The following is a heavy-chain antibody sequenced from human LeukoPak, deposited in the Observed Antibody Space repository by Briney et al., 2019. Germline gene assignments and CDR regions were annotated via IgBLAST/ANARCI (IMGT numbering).Heavy chain of an antibody. CDR3: ATAYSSGWADY. Sequence: GSLRLSCAASGINFSGYAMHWVRQAPGKGLEWVAIISYDGSNKNYADSVKGRLTISRDNSNNMLFLQLNSLRTDDTAVYFCATAYSSGWADYWGQGTLVTVSS. J-gene: IGHJ4*02. V-gene: IGHV3-30*04. CDR2: ISYDGSNK. CDR1: GINFSGYA. D-gene: IGHD6-19*01.